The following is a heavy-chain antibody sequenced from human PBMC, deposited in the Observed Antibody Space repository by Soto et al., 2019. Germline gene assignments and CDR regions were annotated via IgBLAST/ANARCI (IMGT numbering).Heavy chain of an antibody. Sequence: VQLVQSGAEVKKPGASVKVSCKASGYTFTSYGISWVRQAPGQGLEWMGWISAYNGNTNYAQKLQGRVTMTTDTAQSHGYMEVMSLRSDDKAVDYCAIDGRNGGSYSGDYWGQGTPVTVSS. CDR2: ISAYNGNT. D-gene: IGHD3-16*01. V-gene: IGHV1-18*04. J-gene: IGHJ4*02. CDR1: GYTFTSYG. CDR3: AIDGRNGGSYSGDY.